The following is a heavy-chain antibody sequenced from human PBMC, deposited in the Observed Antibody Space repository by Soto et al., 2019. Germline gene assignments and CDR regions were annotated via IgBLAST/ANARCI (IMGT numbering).Heavy chain of an antibody. D-gene: IGHD3-9*01. CDR1: GFTFSSYG. CDR3: AKGSKNIFLYYYGMDV. CDR2: ISYDGSNK. J-gene: IGHJ6*02. Sequence: LRLSCAASGFTFSSYGMHWVRQAPGKGLEWVAVISYDGSNKYYADSVKGRFTISRDNSKNTLYLQMNSLRAEDTAVYYCAKGSKNIFLYYYGMDVWGQGTTVTVSS. V-gene: IGHV3-30*18.